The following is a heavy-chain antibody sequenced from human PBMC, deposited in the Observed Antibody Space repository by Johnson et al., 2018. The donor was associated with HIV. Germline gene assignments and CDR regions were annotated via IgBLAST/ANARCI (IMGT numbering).Heavy chain of an antibody. V-gene: IGHV3-33*08. CDR2: IWYDGSDK. CDR3: ARDWEQKQPGAFDI. CDR1: GFTFRDYY. D-gene: IGHD1-26*01. Sequence: VQLVESGGGLVKPGGSLKLYCEASGFTFRDYYMSWVRQAPGKGLEWVAVIWYDGSDKYYADSVKGRFTISRDNSKNTLYLQLNSLRAEDTAVYYWARDWEQKQPGAFDIWGQGSMVTVSS. J-gene: IGHJ3*02.